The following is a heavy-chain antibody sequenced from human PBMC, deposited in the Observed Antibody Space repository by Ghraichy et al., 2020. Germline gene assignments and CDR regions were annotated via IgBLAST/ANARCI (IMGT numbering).Heavy chain of an antibody. Sequence: GGSLRLSCEASGFTFSDHYMTWIRQAPGKGLEWVSYISNSGGTIKYADSLKGRFTISRDNAKNSLFHHMNSLNAEETDVYFCARVNTGNNFGFDYWGPGTLVTVSS. CDR3: ARVNTGNNFGFDY. CDR2: ISNSGGTI. V-gene: IGHV3-11*01. CDR1: GFTFSDHY. D-gene: IGHD1/OR15-1a*01. J-gene: IGHJ4*02.